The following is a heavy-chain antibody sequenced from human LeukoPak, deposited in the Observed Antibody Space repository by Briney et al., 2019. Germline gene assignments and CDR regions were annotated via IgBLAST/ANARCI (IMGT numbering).Heavy chain of an antibody. CDR2: ISSNGGST. V-gene: IGHV3-64*01. CDR1: GFTFSSYA. J-gene: IGHJ4*02. CDR3: AREGIAAAGEFDY. D-gene: IGHD6-13*01. Sequence: GGSLRLSCAASGFTFSSYAMHWVRQAPGKGLEYVSAISSNGGSTYYANSVKGRFTISRDNSKNTLYLQMGSLRAEDMAVYYCAREGIAAAGEFDYWGQGILVTVSS.